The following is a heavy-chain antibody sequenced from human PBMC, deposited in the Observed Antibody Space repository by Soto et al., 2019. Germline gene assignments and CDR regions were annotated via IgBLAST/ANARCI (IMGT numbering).Heavy chain of an antibody. J-gene: IGHJ5*02. V-gene: IGHV2-5*02. Sequence: QITLKESGPALVRPTQALTLTCTFSGFSLTTSGVGVAWIRQPPGKALECLALVYWDGDERFNPSLRNRLTLTKDTSNHRVVLTTTHMDPVDTGTYYCAHRGGCSAASCFSNYFAAWGQGALVTVSS. CDR1: GFSLTTSGVG. CDR2: VYWDGDE. CDR3: AHRGGCSAASCFSNYFAA. D-gene: IGHD1-7*01.